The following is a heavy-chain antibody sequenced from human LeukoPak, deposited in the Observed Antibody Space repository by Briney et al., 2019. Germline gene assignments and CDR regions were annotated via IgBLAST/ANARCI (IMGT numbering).Heavy chain of an antibody. Sequence: GGSLRLSCVASGFTLSSYWTSWVRQAPGKGLEWLANIKQDGSEKYYVDSVKGRFTISRDNAKNSLFLQLNTLRVDDTAVYYCARGYSFIDFWGQGTLLTVSS. J-gene: IGHJ4*02. CDR3: ARGYSFIDF. CDR1: GFTLSSYW. D-gene: IGHD5-18*01. V-gene: IGHV3-7*01. CDR2: IKQDGSEK.